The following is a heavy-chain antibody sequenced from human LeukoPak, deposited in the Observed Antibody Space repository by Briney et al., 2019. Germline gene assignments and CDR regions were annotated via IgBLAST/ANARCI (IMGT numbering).Heavy chain of an antibody. CDR3: AAFMVRGVIVEDY. CDR1: GFTFSSYA. D-gene: IGHD3-10*01. CDR2: ISGSGGST. Sequence: GGSLRLSCAASGFTFSSYAMSWVRQAPGKGLEWVSAISGSGGSTCYADSVKGRFTISRDNSKNTLYLQMNSLRAEDTAVYYCAAFMVRGVIVEDYWGQGTLVTVSS. J-gene: IGHJ4*02. V-gene: IGHV3-23*01.